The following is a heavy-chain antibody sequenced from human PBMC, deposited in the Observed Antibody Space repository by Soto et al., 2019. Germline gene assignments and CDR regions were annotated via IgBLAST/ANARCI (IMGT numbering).Heavy chain of an antibody. J-gene: IGHJ6*02. Sequence: QVQLVESGGGVVQPGRSLRLSCAASGFTFSSYGMHWVRQAPGKGLELVAVISYDGSNKYYADSVKGRFTISSDNSKNTLYLQMNSLRAEDTAVYYFAKDRLERPSYYSSYGMDFWGQGTTVTVS. D-gene: IGHD1-1*01. V-gene: IGHV3-30*18. CDR1: GFTFSSYG. CDR3: AKDRLERPSYYSSYGMDF. CDR2: ISYDGSNK.